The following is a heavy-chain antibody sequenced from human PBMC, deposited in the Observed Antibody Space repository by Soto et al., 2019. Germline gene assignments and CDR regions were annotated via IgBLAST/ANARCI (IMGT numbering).Heavy chain of an antibody. CDR1: GGSISSGGYY. D-gene: IGHD5-18*01. Sequence: SETLSLTCTVSGGSISSGGYYWSWIRQHPGKGLEWIGYIYYSGSTYYNPSLKSRVTISVDTSKNQFSLKLSSVTAADTAVYYCAGEGYSYGMTGYYYYGMDVWGQGTTVTVSS. V-gene: IGHV4-31*03. J-gene: IGHJ6*02. CDR3: AGEGYSYGMTGYYYYGMDV. CDR2: IYYSGST.